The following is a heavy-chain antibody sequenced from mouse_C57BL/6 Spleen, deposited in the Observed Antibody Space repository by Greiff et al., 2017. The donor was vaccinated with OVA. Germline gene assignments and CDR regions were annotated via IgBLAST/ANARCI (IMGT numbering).Heavy chain of an antibody. CDR1: GYTFTSYD. D-gene: IGHD2-2*01. J-gene: IGHJ2*01. Sequence: QVQLKESGPELVKPGASVKLSCKASGYTFTSYDINWVKQRPGQGLEWIGWIYPRDGSTKYNEKFKGKATLTVDTSSSTAYMELHSLTSEDSAVYFCARSTMVTTGYFDYWGQGTTLTVSS. V-gene: IGHV1-85*01. CDR3: ARSTMVTTGYFDY. CDR2: IYPRDGST.